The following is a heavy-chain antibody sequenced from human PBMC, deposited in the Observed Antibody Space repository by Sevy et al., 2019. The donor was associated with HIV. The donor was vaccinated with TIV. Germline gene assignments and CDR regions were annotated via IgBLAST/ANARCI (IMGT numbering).Heavy chain of an antibody. CDR2: ISTSGTTI. Sequence: GGSLRLSCAASGFIFSNYYMSWIRQAPGKGLEWVSYISTSGTTIFYADSVKGRFTTSRDNAKNSLYVQMNILRAEDTAVYFCARAEEDADYPSYYFYGMDVWGQGTTVTVSS. CDR1: GFIFSNYY. D-gene: IGHD4-17*01. J-gene: IGHJ6*02. V-gene: IGHV3-11*01. CDR3: ARAEEDADYPSYYFYGMDV.